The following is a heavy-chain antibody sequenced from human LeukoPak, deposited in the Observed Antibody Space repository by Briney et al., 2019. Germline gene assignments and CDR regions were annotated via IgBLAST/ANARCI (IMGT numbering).Heavy chain of an antibody. CDR1: GYTFTSYY. J-gene: IGHJ5*02. Sequence: ASVKVSCKASGYTFTSYYMHWVRQAPGQGLEWMGIINPSGGSTSYAQKFQGRVTMTRDTSTSTVYMELSGLRSEDTAVYYCARERLRFLEWLFNTRNWFDPWGQGTLVTVSS. D-gene: IGHD3-3*01. V-gene: IGHV1-46*01. CDR3: ARERLRFLEWLFNTRNWFDP. CDR2: INPSGGST.